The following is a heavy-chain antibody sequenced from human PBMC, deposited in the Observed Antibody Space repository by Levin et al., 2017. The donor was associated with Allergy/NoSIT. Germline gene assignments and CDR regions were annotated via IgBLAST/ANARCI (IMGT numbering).Heavy chain of an antibody. CDR2: IWYDGSNK. CDR3: ARGGQQLVPPIKLYGMDV. J-gene: IGHJ6*02. D-gene: IGHD6-13*01. V-gene: IGHV3-33*01. CDR1: GFTFSSYG. Sequence: GGSLRLSCAASGFTFSSYGMHWVRQAPGKGLEWVAVIWYDGSNKYYADSVKGRFTISRDNSKNTLYLQMNSLRAEDTAVYYCARGGQQLVPPIKLYGMDVWGQGTTVTVSS.